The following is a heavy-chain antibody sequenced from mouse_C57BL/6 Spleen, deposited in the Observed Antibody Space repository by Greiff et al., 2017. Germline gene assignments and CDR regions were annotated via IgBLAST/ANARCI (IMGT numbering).Heavy chain of an antibody. CDR1: GYTFTEYT. J-gene: IGHJ2*01. Sequence: QVQLQQSGAELVKPGASVKLSCKASGYTFTEYTIHWVKQRSGQGLEWIGWFYPGSGSIKYNEKFKDKATLTADKSSSTVYMELSRLTSEDSAVYFCARHEEGYYGSSYGYFDYWGQGTTLTVSS. V-gene: IGHV1-62-2*01. CDR2: FYPGSGSI. CDR3: ARHEEGYYGSSYGYFDY. D-gene: IGHD1-1*01.